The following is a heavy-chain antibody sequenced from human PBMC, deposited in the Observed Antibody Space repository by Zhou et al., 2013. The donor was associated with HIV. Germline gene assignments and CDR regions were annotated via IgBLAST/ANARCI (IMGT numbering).Heavy chain of an antibody. V-gene: IGHV1-69*05. J-gene: IGHJ5*02. D-gene: IGHD3-22*01. CDR1: GGTFSNYA. CDR3: ALGDSSGVLHPPLLVRTGGRRERYWFDP. Sequence: QVQLVQSGAEVKKPGSSVKVSCKASGGTFSNYAITWVRQAPGQGLEWMGGFIPISGAPNYIQKFQGRVTITTDESTNTAYMELSSLRSEDTAVYYCALGDSSGVLHPPLLVRTGGRRERYWFDP. CDR2: FIPISGAP.